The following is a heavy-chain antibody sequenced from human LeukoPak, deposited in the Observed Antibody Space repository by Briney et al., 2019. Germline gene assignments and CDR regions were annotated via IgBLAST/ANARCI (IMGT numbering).Heavy chain of an antibody. CDR2: INPSGGST. V-gene: IGHV1-46*01. CDR1: GYTFTSYY. J-gene: IGHJ4*02. D-gene: IGHD5-18*01. Sequence: ASVKVSCKASGYTFTSYYMQWVRQAPGQGLERMGIINPSGGSTSYAQKFQGRVSMTRDTSTSTVYMELSSLRSEDTAVYHCARVAAVDSYAEDWGQGTLVTVSS. CDR3: ARVAAVDSYAED.